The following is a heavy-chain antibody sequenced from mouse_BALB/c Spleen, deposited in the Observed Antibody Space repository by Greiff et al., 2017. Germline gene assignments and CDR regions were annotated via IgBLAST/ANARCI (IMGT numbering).Heavy chain of an antibody. Sequence: EVQLVESGGGLVQPGGSLKLSCAASGFTFSSYTMSWVRQTPEKRLEWVAYISNGGGSTYYPDTVKGRFTISRDNAKNTLYLQMSSLKSEDTAMYYCARHTDYYGSLYAMDYWGQGTSVTVSS. CDR1: GFTFSSYT. CDR3: ARHTDYYGSLYAMDY. D-gene: IGHD1-2*01. V-gene: IGHV5-12-2*01. CDR2: ISNGGGST. J-gene: IGHJ4*01.